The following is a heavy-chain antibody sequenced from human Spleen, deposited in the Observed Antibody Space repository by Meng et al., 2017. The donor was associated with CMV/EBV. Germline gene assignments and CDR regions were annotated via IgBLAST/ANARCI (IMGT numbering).Heavy chain of an antibody. Sequence: SVKVSCKASGGTFGSYAISWVRQAPGQGLEWMGGIIPILRTTNYAQIFQGRVTITTDESTSTAYMEVSSLKSEDTAVYYCATAFFDSYYYGMDVWGQGTTVTVSS. D-gene: IGHD2-21*01. CDR2: IIPILRTT. CDR1: GGTFGSYA. J-gene: IGHJ6*02. CDR3: ATAFFDSYYYGMDV. V-gene: IGHV1-69*05.